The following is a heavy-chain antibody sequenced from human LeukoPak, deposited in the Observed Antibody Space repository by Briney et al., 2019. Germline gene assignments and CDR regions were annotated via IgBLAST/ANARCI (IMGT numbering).Heavy chain of an antibody. CDR3: ARRSYSSGYYLMDY. CDR1: GGSISSYF. D-gene: IGHD3-22*01. Sequence: ASETLSLTCTVSGGSISSYFWSWIRQPPGKGLEWIGYIYYSGSTNYNPSLQSRVTISVDTSKNQFSLKLSSVTAADTAVYYCARRSYSSGYYLMDYWGQGTLVTVSS. V-gene: IGHV4-59*01. CDR2: IYYSGST. J-gene: IGHJ4*02.